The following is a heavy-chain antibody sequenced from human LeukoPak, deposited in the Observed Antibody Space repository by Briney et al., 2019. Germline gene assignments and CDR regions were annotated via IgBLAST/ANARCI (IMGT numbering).Heavy chain of an antibody. CDR2: ISSGGSNK. J-gene: IGHJ4*02. CDR1: GFTFSSYG. Sequence: GGSLRLSCAASGFTFSSYGMSWVRQAPGKGLEWVSYISSGGSNKYYADSVKGRFTISRDNAKNSLYLQMNSLRAEDTAVYYCAGGRGAYFEYWGQGTLVTVSS. D-gene: IGHD3-16*01. V-gene: IGHV3-48*04. CDR3: AGGRGAYFEY.